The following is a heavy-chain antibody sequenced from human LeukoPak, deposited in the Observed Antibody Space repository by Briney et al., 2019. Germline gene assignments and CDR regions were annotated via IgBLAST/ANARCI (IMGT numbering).Heavy chain of an antibody. V-gene: IGHV4-59*12. CDR3: ARGLPRREWLVRSAFDY. D-gene: IGHD6-19*01. Sequence: SETLSLTCTVSGGSISRYYWSWIRQPPGKGLEWIGYIYYSGSTYYNPSLKSRVTISVDTSKNQFSLKLSSVTAADTAVYYCARGLPRREWLVRSAFDYWGQGTLVTVSS. CDR1: GGSISRYY. CDR2: IYYSGST. J-gene: IGHJ4*02.